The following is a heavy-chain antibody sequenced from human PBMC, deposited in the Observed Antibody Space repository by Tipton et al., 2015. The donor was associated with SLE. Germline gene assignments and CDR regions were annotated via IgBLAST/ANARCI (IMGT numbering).Heavy chain of an antibody. J-gene: IGHJ4*02. CDR3: AKEGRRGDFDS. V-gene: IGHV3-23*01. Sequence: SLRLSCAASSFTFSSYAMSWVRQAPGKGLEWVSTISRSGGNTDYADSVKGRFTITRDNSKNTLFLQMSSLRAEDTAVYYCAKEGRRGDFDSWGQGTLVTVSS. CDR1: SFTFSSYA. D-gene: IGHD1-1*01. CDR2: ISRSGGNT.